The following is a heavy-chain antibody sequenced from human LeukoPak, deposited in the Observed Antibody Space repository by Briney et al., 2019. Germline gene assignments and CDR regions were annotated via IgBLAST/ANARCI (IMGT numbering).Heavy chain of an antibody. V-gene: IGHV3-23*01. D-gene: IGHD1-26*01. J-gene: IGHJ4*02. Sequence: GGSLRLSCAASGFNFSSYAMSWVRQAPGKGLEWVSAISGSGGRIYYGASVKGRFTISRDNSKNTLNLQMNSLRAEDTAVYYCATSKYSGSYWGQGTLVTVSS. CDR1: GFNFSSYA. CDR3: ATSKYSGSY. CDR2: ISGSGGRI.